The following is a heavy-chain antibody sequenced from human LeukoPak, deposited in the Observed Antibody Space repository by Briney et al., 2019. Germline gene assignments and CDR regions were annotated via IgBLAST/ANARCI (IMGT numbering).Heavy chain of an antibody. V-gene: IGHV1-69*02. J-gene: IGHJ4*02. CDR2: IIPIVGIA. D-gene: IGHD6-6*01. CDR3: ANIEYSSSSVGY. CDR1: GGTFSSYS. Sequence: ASVKVSCKASGGTFSSYSISWVRQAPGQGLEWMGRIIPIVGIANYAQKFQGRVTITADTSTSTAYTELSSLRSEDTAVYYCANIEYSSSSVGYWGQGTLVTVSS.